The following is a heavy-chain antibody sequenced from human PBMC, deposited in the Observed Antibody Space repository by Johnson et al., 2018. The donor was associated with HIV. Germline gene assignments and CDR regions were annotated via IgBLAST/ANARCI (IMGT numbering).Heavy chain of an antibody. CDR2: IRDSGGST. D-gene: IGHD3-9*01. CDR1: GISFSSYA. Sequence: VQVVESGGGLVQPGGSLRLSCAASGISFSSYAMSWVRQAPGKGLEWASAIRDSGGSTYYADSVKGRFTISRDNSKKTLYLQMNSLRAGDTAVYYGASEVLGDISTGLAVDIWGQGTMGTVSS. CDR3: ASEVLGDISTGLAVDI. V-gene: IGHV3-23*04. J-gene: IGHJ3*02.